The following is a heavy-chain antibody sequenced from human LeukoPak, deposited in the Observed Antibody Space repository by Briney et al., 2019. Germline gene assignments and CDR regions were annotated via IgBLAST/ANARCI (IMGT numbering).Heavy chain of an antibody. CDR1: GGTFSSYA. D-gene: IGHD6-19*01. CDR2: IIPILGIA. CDR3: ARAGYSSTFLYDY. V-gene: IGHV1-69*04. J-gene: IGHJ4*02. Sequence: SVKVSCKASGGTFSSYAISWVRQAPGQGLEWMGRIIPILGIANYAQKFQGRVTITADKSTSTAYMELSSLRSEDAAVYYCARAGYSSTFLYDYWGQGTLSPSPQ.